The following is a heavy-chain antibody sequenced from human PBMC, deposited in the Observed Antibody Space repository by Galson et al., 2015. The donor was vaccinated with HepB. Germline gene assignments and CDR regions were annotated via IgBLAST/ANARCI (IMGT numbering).Heavy chain of an antibody. J-gene: IGHJ4*02. CDR1: GFTFSDHA. CDR3: ARDPTIFGVAAFDS. V-gene: IGHV3-48*01. D-gene: IGHD3-3*01. Sequence: SLRLSCAASGFTFSDHAMNWVRQAPGKGLEWISYISSSSVTIYYADSVKGRFTISRDNAENSLHLQMNSLRAEDTAVYYCARDPTIFGVAAFDSWGQGTLVTVSS. CDR2: ISSSSVTI.